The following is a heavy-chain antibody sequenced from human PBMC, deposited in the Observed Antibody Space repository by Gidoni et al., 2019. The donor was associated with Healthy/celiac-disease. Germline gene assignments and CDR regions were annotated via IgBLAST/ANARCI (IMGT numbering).Heavy chain of an antibody. CDR1: GYSISSGYY. CDR2: IYHSGST. J-gene: IGHJ4*02. CDR3: ARDRGDYYYDSSGPGAFDY. D-gene: IGHD3-22*01. Sequence: QVQLQESGPGLVKPSETLSLTCAVPGYSISSGYYWGWIRQPPGKGLEWIGSIYHSGSTYYNPSLKSRVTISVDTSKNQFSLKLSSVTAADTAVYYCARDRGDYYYDSSGPGAFDYWGQGTLVTVSS. V-gene: IGHV4-38-2*02.